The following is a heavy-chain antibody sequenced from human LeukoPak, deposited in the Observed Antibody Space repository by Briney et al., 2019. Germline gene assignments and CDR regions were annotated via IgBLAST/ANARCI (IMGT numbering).Heavy chain of an antibody. D-gene: IGHD3-16*02. J-gene: IGHJ4*02. CDR2: IYYSGST. CDR3: ARLSSLVHGPFDY. V-gene: IGHV4-59*01. CDR1: GGSISSYY. Sequence: SETLSLTCTVSGGSISSYYWSWIRQPPGKGLEWIGYIYYSGSTNYNPSLKSRVTISVDTSKNQFSLKLSSVTAADTAVYYCARLSSLVHGPFDYWGQGTLVTVSS.